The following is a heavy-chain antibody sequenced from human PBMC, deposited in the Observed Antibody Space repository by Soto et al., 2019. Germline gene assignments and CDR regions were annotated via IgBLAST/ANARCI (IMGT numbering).Heavy chain of an antibody. V-gene: IGHV1-3*01. D-gene: IGHD2-8*01. J-gene: IGHJ6*02. CDR3: ASPYCTNGVCYPDYYYYGMDV. CDR2: INAGNGNT. Sequence: QVPLVQSGAEVKKPGASVKVSCKASGYTFTSYAMHWVRQAPGQRLEWMGWINAGNGNTKYSQKFQGRVTITRDTSASTAYMELSSLRSEDTAVYYCASPYCTNGVCYPDYYYYGMDVWGQGTTVTVSS. CDR1: GYTFTSYA.